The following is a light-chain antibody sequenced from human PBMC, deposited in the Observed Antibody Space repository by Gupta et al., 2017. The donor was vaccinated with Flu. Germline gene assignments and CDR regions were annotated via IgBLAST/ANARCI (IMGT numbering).Light chain of an antibody. J-gene: IGLJ7*01. CDR1: NMGSKR. V-gene: IGLV3-21*02. CDR3: QVCDSRTGLPV. CDR2: YDI. Sequence: GGDNMGSKRLNCYQHKPGQAPVLAVYYDIDRPSCIPERFSGSNARNTSTMTISRVEAGDEADYYWQVCDSRTGLPVFGGGTQLPVL.